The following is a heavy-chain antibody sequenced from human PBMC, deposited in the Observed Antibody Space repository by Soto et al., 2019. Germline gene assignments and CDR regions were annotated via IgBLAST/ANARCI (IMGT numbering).Heavy chain of an antibody. CDR1: GFTFGDAW. Sequence: GGSLRLSCVASGFTFGDAWMNWVRQAAGKGLEWVGHVKTKSEGETTDYAAPVNGRFTIWRDDSTNTLYLQMNSLKSGDTGKYFCTTLGPSWGQGTQVTVSS. V-gene: IGHV3-15*07. CDR3: TTLGPS. J-gene: IGHJ5*02. CDR2: VKTKSEGETT.